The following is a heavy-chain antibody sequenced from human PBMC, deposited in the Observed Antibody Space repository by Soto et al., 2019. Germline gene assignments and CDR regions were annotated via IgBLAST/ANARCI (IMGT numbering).Heavy chain of an antibody. CDR3: GRDKPGSSGWPHYGRDV. CDR1: GFTVSSNS. CDR2: IYSGGST. J-gene: IGHJ6*04. D-gene: IGHD6-25*01. Sequence: GGSLRLSCAASGFTVSSNSMSWVRQAPGKGLEWVSLIYSGGSTYYADFVKGRFTISRDNSKNTLYLQMNSLRAEDTAVYYCGRDKPGSSGWPHYGRDVGAKGTRVTVSS. V-gene: IGHV3-53*01.